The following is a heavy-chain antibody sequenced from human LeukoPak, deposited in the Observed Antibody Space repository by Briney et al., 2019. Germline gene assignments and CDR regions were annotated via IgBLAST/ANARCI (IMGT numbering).Heavy chain of an antibody. V-gene: IGHV3-7*03. CDR1: GFTFSSYR. Sequence: PGGSLRLSCAASGFTFSSYRMRWVRQAPGKGLEWVANIKQDGSEKNYVDSVKGRFTISRDNAKNSLYLQMNSLRAEDTAVYYCASGPELDYWGQGTLVTVSS. CDR3: ASGPELDY. CDR2: IKQDGSEK. J-gene: IGHJ4*02.